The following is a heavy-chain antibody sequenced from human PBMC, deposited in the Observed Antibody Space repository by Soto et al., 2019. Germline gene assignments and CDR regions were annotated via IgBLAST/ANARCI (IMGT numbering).Heavy chain of an antibody. J-gene: IGHJ5*01. D-gene: IGHD1-7*01. V-gene: IGHV4-4*02. CDR1: GGSISSSNW. CDR3: PRDLLEWNYA. CDR2: IYHSGRT. Sequence: QVQLQESGPGLVKPSGTLTLTCAVSGGSISSSNWWSWVRQPPGKGLEWIGEIYHSGRTNYNPALRGRFPVTVEKPENQFSWKLSPVTGAGPAVSYWPRDLLEWNYALGQGTPVTVPS.